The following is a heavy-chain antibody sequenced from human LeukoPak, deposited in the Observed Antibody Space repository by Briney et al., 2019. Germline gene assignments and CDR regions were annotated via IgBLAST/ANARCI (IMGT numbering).Heavy chain of an antibody. D-gene: IGHD3-22*01. CDR1: GGTFSSYA. V-gene: IGHV1-69*05. Sequence: GSSVKVSCKASGGTFSSYAISWARQARGQGLEWMGGIIPIFGTANYAQKFQGRVTITTDESTSTAYMELSSLRSEDTAVYYCAREYYYDSSGYYRYWGQGTLVTVSS. CDR3: AREYYYDSSGYYRY. CDR2: IIPIFGTA. J-gene: IGHJ4*02.